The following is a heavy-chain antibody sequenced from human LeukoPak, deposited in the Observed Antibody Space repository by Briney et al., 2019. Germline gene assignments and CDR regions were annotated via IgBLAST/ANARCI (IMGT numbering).Heavy chain of an antibody. Sequence: GGSLRLSCVASGFTFSTYWMTWVRQAPGKGLEGVSLINADGSTATYADSVKGRFTISRDNARNTLSLQMNSLTIEDTAVYYCVVVVEPPDSDGFDVWGQGTMITVSS. CDR3: VVVVEPPDSDGFDV. V-gene: IGHV3-74*01. CDR2: INADGSTA. CDR1: GFTFSTYW. J-gene: IGHJ3*01. D-gene: IGHD1-14*01.